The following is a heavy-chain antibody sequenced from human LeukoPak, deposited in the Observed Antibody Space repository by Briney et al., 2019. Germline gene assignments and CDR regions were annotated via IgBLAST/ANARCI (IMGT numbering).Heavy chain of an antibody. J-gene: IGHJ4*02. CDR2: IYHSGST. Sequence: SETLSLTCAVSGGSISSGGYSWSWIRQPPGKGLEWIGYIYHSGSTYYNPSLKSRVTISVDRSKNQFSLKLSSVTAADTAVYYCANSWGSSGLDYWGQGTLVTVSS. D-gene: IGHD3-22*01. CDR3: ANSWGSSGLDY. CDR1: GGSISSGGYS. V-gene: IGHV4-30-2*01.